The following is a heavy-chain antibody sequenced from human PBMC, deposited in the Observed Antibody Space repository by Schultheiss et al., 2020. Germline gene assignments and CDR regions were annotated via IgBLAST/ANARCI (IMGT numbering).Heavy chain of an antibody. CDR3: AGMRGSGSYRVVYYYYYMDV. Sequence: SETLSLTCAVYGGSFSGYYWSWIRQPPGKGLEWIGEINHSGSTNYNPSLKSRVTISVDTSKNQFSLKLSSVTAADTAVYYCAGMRGSGSYRVVYYYYYMDVWGKGTTVTVS. V-gene: IGHV4-34*01. CDR1: GGSFSGYY. D-gene: IGHD3-10*01. J-gene: IGHJ6*03. CDR2: INHSGST.